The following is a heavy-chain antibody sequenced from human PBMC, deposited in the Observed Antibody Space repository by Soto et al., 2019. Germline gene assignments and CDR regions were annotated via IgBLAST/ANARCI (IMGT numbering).Heavy chain of an antibody. D-gene: IGHD3-10*01. Sequence: SQTLSLTCAISGDSVSSNSAAWNWIRQSPSRGLEWLGRTYYWSKWYNDYAVSVKSRITINPDTSKNQFSLQLNSVTPEDTAVYYCARADYYGSGSDSTGFRAAFDIWGQGTMVTVSS. V-gene: IGHV6-1*01. J-gene: IGHJ3*02. CDR1: GDSVSSNSAA. CDR2: TYYWSKWYN. CDR3: ARADYYGSGSDSTGFRAAFDI.